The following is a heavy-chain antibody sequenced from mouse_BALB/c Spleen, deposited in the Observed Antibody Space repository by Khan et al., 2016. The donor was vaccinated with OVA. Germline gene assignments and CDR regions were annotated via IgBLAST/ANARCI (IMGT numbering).Heavy chain of an antibody. CDR2: INPYNGAT. CDR3: ARGNWQSYYFDY. CDR1: GYIFTNYL. J-gene: IGHJ2*01. V-gene: IGHV1S136*01. D-gene: IGHD4-1*01. Sequence: EVQLQQSGPELVKPGTSVKMSCTASGYIFTNYLIHWVKQKPGQGLEWIGYINPYNGATTYNERFKGKATLTSDKSSITAYMEVTSLTSEDSAVYSCARGNWQSYYFDYWGQGTTLTVSS.